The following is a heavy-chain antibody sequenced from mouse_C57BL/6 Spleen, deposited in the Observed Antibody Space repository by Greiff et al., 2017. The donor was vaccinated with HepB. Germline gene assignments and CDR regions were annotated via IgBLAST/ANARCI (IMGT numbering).Heavy chain of an antibody. V-gene: IGHV5-9-1*02. Sequence: EVQRVESGEGLVKPGGSLKLSCAASGFTFSSYAMSWVRQTPEKRLEWVAYISSGGDYIYYADTVKGRFTISRDNARNTLYLQMSSLKSEDTAMYYCTRERYYGSGGYFDYWGQGTTLTVSS. J-gene: IGHJ2*01. D-gene: IGHD1-1*01. CDR1: GFTFSSYA. CDR3: TRERYYGSGGYFDY. CDR2: ISSGGDYI.